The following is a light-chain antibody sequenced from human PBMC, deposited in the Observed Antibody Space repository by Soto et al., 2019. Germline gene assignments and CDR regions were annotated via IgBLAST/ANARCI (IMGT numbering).Light chain of an antibody. CDR1: QSVSSN. V-gene: IGKV3-15*01. J-gene: IGKJ2*01. CDR2: GAS. CDR3: QQYNNWPPYT. Sequence: EIVMTQSPATLSVSPGERATLSCRASQSVSSNLAWYQQKPGQAPRLLIYGASTRATGIPARFSGSGSGTAVTVTISSLQSEDFAGYYCQQYNNWPPYTFGQGTKLEIK.